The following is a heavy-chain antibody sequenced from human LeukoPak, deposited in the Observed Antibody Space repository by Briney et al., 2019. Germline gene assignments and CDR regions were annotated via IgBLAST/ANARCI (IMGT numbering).Heavy chain of an antibody. CDR2: ISLTGLT. V-gene: IGHV4-4*02. CDR1: GGSISNTNW. Sequence: SETLSLTCGVSGGSISNTNWWSWVRQPPGQGLEWIGEISLTGLTHYNPTLESRVTVSLDKSKNQLSLNLTSVTAADTAVYYCSRENGAFSPFGYWGQGILVTVLS. J-gene: IGHJ4*02. D-gene: IGHD2-8*01. CDR3: SRENGAFSPFGY.